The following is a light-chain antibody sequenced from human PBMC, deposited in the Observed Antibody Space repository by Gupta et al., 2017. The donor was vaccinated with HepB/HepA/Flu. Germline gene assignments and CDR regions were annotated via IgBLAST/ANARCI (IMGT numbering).Light chain of an antibody. J-gene: IGKJ5*01. CDR2: GAS. CDR1: QSVSSSY. Sequence: EIVLTQSPGILSLSPGERATLSCRASQSVSSSYLAWYQRKPGQAPTLLIYGASNRDTGIPDRFSGSGFGKDLTLTISRREPEDFAVYYCQQYGSSQGFTFGQGTRL. CDR3: QQYGSSQGFT. V-gene: IGKV3-20*01.